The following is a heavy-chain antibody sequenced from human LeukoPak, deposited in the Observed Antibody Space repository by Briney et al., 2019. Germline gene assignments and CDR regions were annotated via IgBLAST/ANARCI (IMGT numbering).Heavy chain of an antibody. J-gene: IGHJ4*02. CDR1: GGSISSGDYY. CDR2: IYYRGST. CDR3: ERERTYDFDY. Sequence: SETLSLTCTVSGGSISSGDYYWSWIRQPPGQGLEWIGYIYYRGSTYDNPSLQSRVIISVDTSKNQFSLKLSAMTAADTAVYYCERERTYDFDYWGQGTQVTVSS. V-gene: IGHV4-30-4*01.